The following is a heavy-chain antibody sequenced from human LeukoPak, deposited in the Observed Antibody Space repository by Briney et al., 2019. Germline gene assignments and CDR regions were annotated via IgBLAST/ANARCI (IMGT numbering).Heavy chain of an antibody. CDR2: IYYSGST. J-gene: IGHJ3*02. CDR1: GGSISSGGYY. V-gene: IGHV4-61*08. Sequence: PSETLSLTCTVSGGSISSGGYYWSWIRQPPGKGLEWIGYIYYSGSTNYNPSLKSRVTISVDTSKNQFSLKLSSVTAADTAVYYCARFFRPLDAFDIWGQGTMVTVSS. CDR3: ARFFRPLDAFDI. D-gene: IGHD3/OR15-3a*01.